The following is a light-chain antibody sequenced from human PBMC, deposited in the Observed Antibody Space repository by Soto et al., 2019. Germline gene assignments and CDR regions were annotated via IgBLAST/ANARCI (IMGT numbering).Light chain of an antibody. V-gene: IGKV1-33*01. CDR1: QDIKXX. Sequence: DIQMTQSPSSLSASVGDRVTITCQASQDIKXXLTWYQQKSGKAPKLLIYDASDLETGVPSRFSGSGSGTDFTFTINSLQPXDXXXXXXXXXDXLPLTFGGGTKVEIK. J-gene: IGKJ4*01. CDR3: XXXDXLPLT. CDR2: DAS.